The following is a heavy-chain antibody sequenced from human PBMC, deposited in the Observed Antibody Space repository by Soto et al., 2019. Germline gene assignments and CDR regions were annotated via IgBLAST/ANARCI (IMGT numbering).Heavy chain of an antibody. CDR1: GFIFSDYY. Sequence: LRLSCAASGFIFSDYYVSWIRQAPGKGLEWVSYISGSGSYTNYADSVKGRFTISRGNAKNSLYLQVYSLRAEDTAVYYCAMAQITAQYYFDYWGQGALVTVSS. J-gene: IGHJ4*02. CDR2: ISGSGSYT. D-gene: IGHD6-6*01. V-gene: IGHV3-11*06. CDR3: AMAQITAQYYFDY.